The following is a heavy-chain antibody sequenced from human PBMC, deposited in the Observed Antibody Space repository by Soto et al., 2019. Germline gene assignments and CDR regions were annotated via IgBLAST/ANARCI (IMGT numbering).Heavy chain of an antibody. J-gene: IGHJ3*02. CDR3: ARDRDYYDSSGYYYWGKKGGDAFDI. D-gene: IGHD3-22*01. CDR1: GYTFTSYG. CDR2: ISAYNGNT. Sequence: QVQLVQSGAEVKKPGASVKVSCKASGYTFTSYGISWVRQAPGQGLEWMGWISAYNGNTNYAQKLQGRVTMTTDTSTSTAYMELRSLRSDDTAVYYCARDRDYYDSSGYYYWGKKGGDAFDIWGQGTMVTVSS. V-gene: IGHV1-18*01.